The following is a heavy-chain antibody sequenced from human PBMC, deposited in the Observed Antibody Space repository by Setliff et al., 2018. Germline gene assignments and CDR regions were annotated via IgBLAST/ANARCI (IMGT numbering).Heavy chain of an antibody. CDR2: IYYSGTT. V-gene: IGHV4-31*03. J-gene: IGHJ3*02. D-gene: IGHD1-26*01. CDR1: GGSISSGTYY. Sequence: SETLSLTCTVSGGSISSGTYYWSWIRQHPGKGLEWIGYIYYSGTTYYNPSLKSRVTISLDTSKNQFSLNLSSVTAADTAVYYCARFTELSSGAFDIWGQGTMVTVS. CDR3: ARFTELSSGAFDI.